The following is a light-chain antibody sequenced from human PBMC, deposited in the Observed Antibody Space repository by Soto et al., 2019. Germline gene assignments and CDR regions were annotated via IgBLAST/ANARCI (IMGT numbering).Light chain of an antibody. CDR2: GAS. Sequence: EIVMTQSPATLSVSPGERATLSCLASQSVSSNLALYQQKPGQAPRLLIYGASTRATGIPGRFSGSGSGTEFTLTISSLQSEDFAVYYCQQYNNWPWPFGQGTKVEIK. CDR3: QQYNNWPWP. CDR1: QSVSSN. J-gene: IGKJ1*01. V-gene: IGKV3-15*01.